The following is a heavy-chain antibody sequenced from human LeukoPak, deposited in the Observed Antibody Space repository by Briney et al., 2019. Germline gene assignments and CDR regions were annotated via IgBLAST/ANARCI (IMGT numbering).Heavy chain of an antibody. Sequence: GGSLRLSCAASGFTFSSYAMHWVRQAPGKGLEWVAVISYDGSNKYYADSVKGRFTISRDNSKNTLYLQMNSLRAEDTAVHYCAKAMSGYDFRLDYWGQGTLVTVSS. CDR2: ISYDGSNK. CDR1: GFTFSSYA. J-gene: IGHJ4*02. V-gene: IGHV3-30*04. CDR3: AKAMSGYDFRLDY. D-gene: IGHD5-12*01.